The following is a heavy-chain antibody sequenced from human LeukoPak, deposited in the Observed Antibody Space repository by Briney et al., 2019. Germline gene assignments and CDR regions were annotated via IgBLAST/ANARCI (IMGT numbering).Heavy chain of an antibody. CDR2: ISTSASTI. CDR1: GFPFSNYY. D-gene: IGHD4-17*01. Sequence: GGSLRLSCVASGFPFSNYYMSWIRQAPGKGLEWISYISTSASTIYYADSVKGRFTISRDNAKNSLYLQMNSLRAEDTAVYYSARGYGDYEVTDYWGQGTLVTVSS. V-gene: IGHV3-11*01. J-gene: IGHJ4*02. CDR3: ARGYGDYEVTDY.